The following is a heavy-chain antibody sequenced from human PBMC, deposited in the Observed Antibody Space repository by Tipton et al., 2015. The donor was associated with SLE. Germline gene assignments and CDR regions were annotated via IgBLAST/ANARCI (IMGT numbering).Heavy chain of an antibody. Sequence: TLSLTCTVSGGSISSSSYYWGWIRQPPGKGLEWIGSIYYSGSTYYNPSLKSRVTISVDTSKNQFSLKLSSVTAADTAVYYCARDGFLEWLDAFDIWGQGTMVTVSS. V-gene: IGHV4-39*07. J-gene: IGHJ3*02. D-gene: IGHD3-3*01. CDR3: ARDGFLEWLDAFDI. CDR2: IYYSGST. CDR1: GGSISSSSYY.